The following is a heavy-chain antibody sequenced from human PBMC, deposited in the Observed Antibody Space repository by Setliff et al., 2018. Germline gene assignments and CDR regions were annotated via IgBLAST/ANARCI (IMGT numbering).Heavy chain of an antibody. V-gene: IGHV3-7*03. CDR2: INQRGSDQ. D-gene: IGHD5-12*01. J-gene: IGHJ4*02. CDR3: VKGGHRGGGYYYYDY. CDR1: GFTFSSLW. Sequence: PGGSLRLSCSASGFTFSSLWMAWVRQAPGKGLEWVANINQRGSDQFYADSVKDRFTISRDNAKNSLYLQMNSLRTEDMALYYCVKGGHRGGGYYYYDYWGQGSLVTVSS.